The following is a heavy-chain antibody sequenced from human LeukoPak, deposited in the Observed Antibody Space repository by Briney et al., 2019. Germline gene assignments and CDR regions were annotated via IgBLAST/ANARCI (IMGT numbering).Heavy chain of an antibody. Sequence: SETLSLTCIISGDSISRYYWSWIRQPPGKGLEWIGEINHSGSTNYNPSLKSRVTISVDTSKNQFSLKLSSVTAADTAVYYCARAPYVVVVAATAGHFDYWGQGTLVTVSS. V-gene: IGHV4-34*01. CDR3: ARAPYVVVVAATAGHFDY. CDR1: GDSISRYY. J-gene: IGHJ4*02. CDR2: INHSGST. D-gene: IGHD2-15*01.